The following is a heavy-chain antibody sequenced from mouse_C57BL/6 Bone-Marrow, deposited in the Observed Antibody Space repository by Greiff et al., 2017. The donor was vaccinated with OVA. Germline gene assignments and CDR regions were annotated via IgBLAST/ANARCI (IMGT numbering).Heavy chain of an antibody. CDR2: INPNNGGT. CDR3: ARSGVGDDAMDY. D-gene: IGHD1-1*02. Sequence: EVQLQQSGPELVKPGASVKISCKASGYTFTDYYMNWVKQSHGKSLEWIGDINPNNGGTSYNQKFKGKATLTVDKSSSTAYMELRSLTSEDYAVYYCARSGVGDDAMDYWGQGTSVTVSS. J-gene: IGHJ4*01. V-gene: IGHV1-26*01. CDR1: GYTFTDYY.